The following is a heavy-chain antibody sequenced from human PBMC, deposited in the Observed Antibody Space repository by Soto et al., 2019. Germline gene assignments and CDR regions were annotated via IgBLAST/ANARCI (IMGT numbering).Heavy chain of an antibody. CDR2: IIPILGIA. V-gene: IGHV1-69*08. Sequence: QVQLVQSGAEVKKPGSSVKVSCKASGGTFSSYTISWVRQAPGQGLEWMGRIIPILGIANYAQKFQGRVTITADKSTSTAYMELSSLRSEDTAVYYCAREGYGDYRDPSYYGMDVWGQGTTVTVSS. J-gene: IGHJ6*02. CDR3: AREGYGDYRDPSYYGMDV. D-gene: IGHD4-17*01. CDR1: GGTFSSYT.